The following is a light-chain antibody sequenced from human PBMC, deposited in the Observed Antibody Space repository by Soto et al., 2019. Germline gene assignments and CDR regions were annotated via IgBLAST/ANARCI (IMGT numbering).Light chain of an antibody. J-gene: IGLJ2*01. CDR2: RNN. CDR1: SSNIGSNY. V-gene: IGLV1-47*01. Sequence: QSVLTQPPSASGTPGQTVTISCSGSSSNIGSNYVYWYQQLPGTAPKLLIYRNNQRPSGVPDRFSGSKSGTSASLAISGLRSEDEADYYCASWDDSPSGLVFGGGTKVTVL. CDR3: ASWDDSPSGLV.